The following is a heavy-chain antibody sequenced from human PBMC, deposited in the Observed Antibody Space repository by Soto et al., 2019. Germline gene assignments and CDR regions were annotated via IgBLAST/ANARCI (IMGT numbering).Heavy chain of an antibody. J-gene: IGHJ1*01. CDR2: IIPIFGTA. Sequence: QVQLVQSGAEVKKPGSSVKVSCKASGGTFSSYAISWVRQAPGQGLEWMGGIIPIFGTANYAQKVQGRVTITADESTSTAYMELSSLRSEDTAVYYCASPAHIVGATGYFQHWGQGTLVTVSS. D-gene: IGHD1-26*01. CDR3: ASPAHIVGATGYFQH. V-gene: IGHV1-69*01. CDR1: GGTFSSYA.